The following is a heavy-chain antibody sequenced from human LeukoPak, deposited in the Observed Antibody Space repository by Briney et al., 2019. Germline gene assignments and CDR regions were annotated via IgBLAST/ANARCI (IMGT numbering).Heavy chain of an antibody. D-gene: IGHD4-17*01. CDR2: INPNSGGT. CDR3: ARGYDYGDSTDEYYFDY. CDR1: GYTFTGYY. Sequence: GASVKVSCKASGYTFTGYYMHWVRQAPGQGLEWMGWINPNSGGTNYAQKFQGRVTMTRDTSFSTAYMELSRLRSDDTAVYYCARGYDYGDSTDEYYFDYWGQGTLVTVSS. V-gene: IGHV1-2*02. J-gene: IGHJ4*02.